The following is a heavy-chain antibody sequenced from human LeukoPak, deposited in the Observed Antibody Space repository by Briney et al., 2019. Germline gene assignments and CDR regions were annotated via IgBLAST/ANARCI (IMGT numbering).Heavy chain of an antibody. Sequence: GGSLRLSCAASGFTFSSYGMSWVRQAPGKGLEWVSAVSGSGGSTYYADSVKGRFTISRDNAKNSLYVQMNSLRAEDTAVYYCAREDDYGGNCVDYWGQGTLVTVSS. D-gene: IGHD4-23*01. CDR2: VSGSGGST. CDR3: AREDDYGGNCVDY. CDR1: GFTFSSYG. J-gene: IGHJ4*02. V-gene: IGHV3-23*01.